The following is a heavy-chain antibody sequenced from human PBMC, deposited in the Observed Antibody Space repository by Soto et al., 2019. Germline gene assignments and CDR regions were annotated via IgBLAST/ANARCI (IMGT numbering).Heavy chain of an antibody. CDR3: AKKGLGSLATYCSTGDCHYAFDI. D-gene: IGHD2-15*01. CDR2: ISGGGDGT. J-gene: IGHJ3*02. V-gene: IGHV3-23*01. CDR1: GFTFGNYA. Sequence: EVQLLESGGGLVQPGGSLRLSCAASGFTFGNYAMIWVRQAPGKGLEWVSTISGGGDGTYYADSVRGRFTISRENSRNTVLLQINSLRAEDTAVYYCAKKGLGSLATYCSTGDCHYAFDIWGQGTMVTVSS.